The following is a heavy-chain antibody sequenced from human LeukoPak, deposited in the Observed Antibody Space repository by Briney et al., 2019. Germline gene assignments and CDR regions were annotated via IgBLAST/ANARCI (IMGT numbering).Heavy chain of an antibody. Sequence: ASVKVSCKASGYTFTSYYMHWVRQAPGQGLEWMGIVNPSGGSTSYAQKFQGRGTMTRDTSTSTVYMELSSLRSEDTAVHYCSLNTPAGGVLGGKGKMVTVSS. CDR2: VNPSGGST. CDR3: SLNTPAGGVL. CDR1: GYTFTSYY. V-gene: IGHV1-46*03. J-gene: IGHJ3*01. D-gene: IGHD3-16*01.